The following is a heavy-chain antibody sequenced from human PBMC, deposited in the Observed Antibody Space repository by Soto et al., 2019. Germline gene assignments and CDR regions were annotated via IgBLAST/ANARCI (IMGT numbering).Heavy chain of an antibody. V-gene: IGHV1-46*01. Sequence: ASVKVSCKASGYTFTSYYMHWVRQAPGQGLEWMGIINPSGGSTSYAQKFQGRVTMTRDTSTSTVYMELSSLRSEDTAVYYCARAQAAAGYYYYYGMDVWGQGTTVTVSS. J-gene: IGHJ6*02. CDR3: ARAQAAAGYYYYYGMDV. CDR1: GYTFTSYY. D-gene: IGHD6-13*01. CDR2: INPSGGST.